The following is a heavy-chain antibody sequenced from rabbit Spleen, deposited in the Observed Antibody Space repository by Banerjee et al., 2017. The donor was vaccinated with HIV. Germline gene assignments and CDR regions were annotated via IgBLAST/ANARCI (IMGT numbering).Heavy chain of an antibody. CDR3: ARDIIGSGNVGAGTL. J-gene: IGHJ4*01. V-gene: IGHV1S7*01. CDR2: IDPVFGIT. CDR1: GFTLSSYY. D-gene: IGHD1-1*01. Sequence: QSLEESGGGLVQPGGSLKLSCTASGFTLSSYYMNWVRQAPGKGLEWIGYIDPVFGITYYANWVNGRFSISRENAQNTVFLQMTSLTAADTATYFCARDIIGSGNVGAGTLWGPGTLVTVS.